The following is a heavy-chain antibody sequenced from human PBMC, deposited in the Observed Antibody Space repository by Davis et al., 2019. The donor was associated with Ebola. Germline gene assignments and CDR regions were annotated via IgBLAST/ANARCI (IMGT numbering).Heavy chain of an antibody. CDR1: GYTFTSYG. J-gene: IGHJ4*02. V-gene: IGHV1-18*01. Sequence: AASVKVSCKASGYTFTSYGISWVRQAPGQGLEWMGGFDPEDGEIVYAQKFQGRVTMTEDTSTDTAYMELSSLRSGDTAIYYCATVRAHSRHDNWGQGTLVTVAS. CDR2: FDPEDGEI. CDR3: ATVRAHSRHDN. D-gene: IGHD3-22*01.